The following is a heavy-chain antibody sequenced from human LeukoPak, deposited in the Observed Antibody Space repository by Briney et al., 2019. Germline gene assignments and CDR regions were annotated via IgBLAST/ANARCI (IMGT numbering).Heavy chain of an antibody. CDR1: GFTFSSYW. V-gene: IGHV3-7*01. CDR2: IKKDGSEK. CDR3: ATDYLGY. J-gene: IGHJ4*02. Sequence: GASLRLSCAASGFTFSSYWMSWVRQTPGKGLEWVANIKKDGSEKYYVDSVKGRFTISRDNAKNSLYLQMNNLRAEDTAVYYCATDYLGYWGQGTLVTVSS.